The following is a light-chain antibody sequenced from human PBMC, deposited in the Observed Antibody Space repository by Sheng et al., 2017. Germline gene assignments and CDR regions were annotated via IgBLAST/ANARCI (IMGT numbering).Light chain of an antibody. CDR2: NVY. V-gene: IGLV2-11*01. J-gene: IGLJ2*01. Sequence: QSALTQPPSVSGSPGQSVTLPCIGIDSNYVSWYQQRPGKVPRLVMYNVYRRPEGVPDRFSGSKSAYSAYLTISGLQAEDDADYHCCSYVGAYSGTFGGGTKLTVL. CDR1: DSNY. CDR3: CSYVGAYSGT.